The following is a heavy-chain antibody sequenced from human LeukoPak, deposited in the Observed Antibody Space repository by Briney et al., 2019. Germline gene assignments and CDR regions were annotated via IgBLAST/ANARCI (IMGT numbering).Heavy chain of an antibody. D-gene: IGHD2-2*01. V-gene: IGHV4-59*08. Sequence: PSETLSLTCTVSGGSISTYYWSWFRQPPGKGLEWLGYIHNSGSANYKPSLKSRVTISVDTSKRQFSLKLTSLTAAHTAVYYCARHARFFTSTSCYDYWGQGTLVTVSS. CDR3: ARHARFFTSTSCYDY. CDR2: IHNSGSA. CDR1: GGSISTYY. J-gene: IGHJ4*02.